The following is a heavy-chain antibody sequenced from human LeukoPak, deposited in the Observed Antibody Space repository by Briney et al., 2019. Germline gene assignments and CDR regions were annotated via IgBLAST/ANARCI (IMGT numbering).Heavy chain of an antibody. D-gene: IGHD4-23*01. J-gene: IGHJ4*02. V-gene: IGHV3-74*01. CDR1: GFTFSSYFW. CDR3: VRDLDLGGYSSFEY. Sequence: GGSLRLSCAASGFTFSSYFWMHWVRQGPGKGLVWVSRIKSVGSSSTYADSVKGRFTTSRDNAKNSLYLQMNTLRAEDTAVYYCVRDLDLGGYSSFEYWGQGTLVTVPS. CDR2: IKSVGSSS.